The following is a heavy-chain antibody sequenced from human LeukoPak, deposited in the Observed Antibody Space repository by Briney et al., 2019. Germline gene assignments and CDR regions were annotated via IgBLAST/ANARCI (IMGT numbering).Heavy chain of an antibody. CDR3: ARRAGAYSHPYDY. V-gene: IGHV3-30*04. CDR1: GFTFSSYA. D-gene: IGHD4/OR15-4a*01. CDR2: ISYGGSNK. Sequence: GGSLRLSCAASGFTFSSYAMHWVRQAPGKGLEWVAVISYGGSNKYYADSVKGRFTISRDNSKNTLYLQMNSLRAEDTAVYYCARRAGAYSHPYDYWGQGTLVTVSS. J-gene: IGHJ4*02.